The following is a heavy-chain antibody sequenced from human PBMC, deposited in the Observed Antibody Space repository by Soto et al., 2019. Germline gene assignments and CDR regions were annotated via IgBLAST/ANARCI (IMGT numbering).Heavy chain of an antibody. J-gene: IGHJ5*02. V-gene: IGHV1-46*01. CDR2: INPSGGST. CDR3: ASDIPTRTNVLRYFDPA. D-gene: IGHD3-9*01. Sequence: ASVKVSCKASGFTFTSYFMHWVRQAPGQGLEWMGIINPSGGSTNYAQKFQGRVTMTRDTSTSTVYMELSSLRSEDTAVYYCASDIPTRTNVLRYFDPAWGQGTLVTVSS. CDR1: GFTFTSYF.